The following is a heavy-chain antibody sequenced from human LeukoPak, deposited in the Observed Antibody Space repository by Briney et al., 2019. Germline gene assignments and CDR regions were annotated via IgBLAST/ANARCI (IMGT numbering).Heavy chain of an antibody. V-gene: IGHV4-39*01. CDR2: IYYSGST. D-gene: IGHD2-21*02. Sequence: SETLSLTCVVSGGSISSSDYYWAWIRQPPGKGLEWIGSIYYSGSTLYNSSLKSRVTISVDASTNQFSLKLNSVTAADTAVFYCARHKXXXXXTHCHFDSWGQGILVTV. J-gene: IGHJ4*02. CDR1: GGSISSSDYY. CDR3: ARHKXXXXXTHCHFDS.